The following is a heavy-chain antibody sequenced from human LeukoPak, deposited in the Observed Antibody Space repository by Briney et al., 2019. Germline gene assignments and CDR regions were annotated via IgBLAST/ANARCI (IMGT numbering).Heavy chain of an antibody. J-gene: IGHJ3*02. CDR3: ARHIVLMPAAMYAFDI. V-gene: IGHV1-2*02. Sequence: ASVKVSCKASGYTFTSYGISWVRQAPGQGLEWMGWINPNSGGTNSAQTFQGRVTMARDTSISTAYMELRRLRSDDTAVYYCARHIVLMPAAMYAFDIWGQGTMVSVSS. CDR1: GYTFTSYG. D-gene: IGHD2-2*01. CDR2: INPNSGGT.